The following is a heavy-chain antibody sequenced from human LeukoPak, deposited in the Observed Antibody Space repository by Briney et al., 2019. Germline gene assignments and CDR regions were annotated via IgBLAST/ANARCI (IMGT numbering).Heavy chain of an antibody. CDR2: ISSSSSYI. J-gene: IGHJ6*03. CDR3: ARVVGWSDMDV. D-gene: IGHD2-15*01. Sequence: GGSLRLSCAASGFTFSSYSMNWVRKAPGKGLEWVSSISSSSSYIYYADSVKGRFTISRDNAKNSLYLQMNSLRAEDTAVYYCARVVGWSDMDVWGKGTTVTVSS. V-gene: IGHV3-21*01. CDR1: GFTFSSYS.